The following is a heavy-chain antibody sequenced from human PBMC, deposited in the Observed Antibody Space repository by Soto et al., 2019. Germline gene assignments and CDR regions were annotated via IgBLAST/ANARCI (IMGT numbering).Heavy chain of an antibody. CDR3: AHVLVVVANYGMDV. CDR1: GFSLSTSGVG. Sequence: QITLKESGPTLVKPTQTLTLTCTFSGFSLSTSGVGVGWIRQPPGKALEWLALIYWDDDKRYSPSLTSRLTITKDTSKTQMVLTLTNMDPVDTATYYCAHVLVVVANYGMDVWGQGTTVTVSS. CDR2: IYWDDDK. V-gene: IGHV2-5*02. D-gene: IGHD2-15*01. J-gene: IGHJ6*02.